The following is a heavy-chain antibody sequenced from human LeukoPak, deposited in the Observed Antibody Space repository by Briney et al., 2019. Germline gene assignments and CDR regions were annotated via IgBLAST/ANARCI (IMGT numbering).Heavy chain of an antibody. J-gene: IGHJ3*02. CDR2: ISSSSSTI. CDR1: GFTFSSYS. D-gene: IGHD3-22*01. V-gene: IGHV3-48*01. Sequence: GGSLRLSCAASGFTFSSYSMNWVRQAPGKGLEWVSYISSSSSTIYYADSVKGRFTISRGNAKNSLYLQMNSLRAEDTAVYYCARYGTMIVMATSDAFDIWGQGTMVTVSS. CDR3: ARYGTMIVMATSDAFDI.